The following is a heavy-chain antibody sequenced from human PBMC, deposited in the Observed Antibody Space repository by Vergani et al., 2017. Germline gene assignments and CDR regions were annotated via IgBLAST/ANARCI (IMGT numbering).Heavy chain of an antibody. CDR1: GYTFTGYY. V-gene: IGHV1-2*02. CDR3: ARARGGEMATIRSYYMDI. J-gene: IGHJ6*03. D-gene: IGHD5-24*01. CDR2: INPNSGGT. Sequence: QVQLVQSGAEVMKPGASVKVSCKASGYTFTGYYMHWVRQAPGQGLEWMGWINPNSGGTNYAQKFQGRVTMSRDTSISTAYMELSRLRSDDTAVYYCARARGGEMATIRSYYMDIWGKGP.